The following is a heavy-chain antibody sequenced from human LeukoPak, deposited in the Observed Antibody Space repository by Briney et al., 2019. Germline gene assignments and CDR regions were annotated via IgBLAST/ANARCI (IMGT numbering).Heavy chain of an antibody. CDR1: GGSISSGGYY. D-gene: IGHD1-26*01. CDR3: ASPVGATTVRAFDI. Sequence: SQTLSLTCTVSGGSISSGGYYWIWLRQHPGQGLESIGYIYYSRSAYYNPSLKSRITITVDTSKNQFSLKLNTGTAADTAVYYCASPVGATTVRAFDIWGQGTMVTVSS. V-gene: IGHV4-31*03. CDR2: IYYSRSA. J-gene: IGHJ3*02.